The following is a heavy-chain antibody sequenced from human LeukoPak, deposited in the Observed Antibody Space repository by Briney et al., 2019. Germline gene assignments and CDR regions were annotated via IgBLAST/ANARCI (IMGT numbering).Heavy chain of an antibody. D-gene: IGHD2-2*01. CDR2: IYYSGST. J-gene: IGHJ5*02. CDR3: ARRIYLDIVVVPAAMGGWFDP. Sequence: PSETLSLTCTASGGSISSSSYYWGWIRQPPGKGLEWIGSIYYSGSTYYNPSLKSRVTISVDTSKNQFSLKLSSVTAADTAVYYCARRIYLDIVVVPAAMGGWFDPWGQGTLVTVSS. CDR1: GGSISSSSYY. V-gene: IGHV4-39*07.